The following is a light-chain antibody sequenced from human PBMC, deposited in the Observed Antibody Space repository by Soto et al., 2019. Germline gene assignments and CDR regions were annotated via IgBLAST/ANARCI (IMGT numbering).Light chain of an antibody. CDR2: EVF. Sequence: QSALTQPASVSASPGQSISISCTGTSNDVGAFDYVSWYQQHPGKAPKLIIFEVFNRPSGVSTRFSGSKSGSTASLTISGLQAEDEADYFCSSYTTNNAHVFGGGTRSPS. J-gene: IGLJ2*01. V-gene: IGLV2-14*01. CDR3: SSYTTNNAHV. CDR1: SNDVGAFDY.